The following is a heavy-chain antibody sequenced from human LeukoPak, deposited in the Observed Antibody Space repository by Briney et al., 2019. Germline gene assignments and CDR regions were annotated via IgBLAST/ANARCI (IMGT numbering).Heavy chain of an antibody. J-gene: IGHJ5*02. V-gene: IGHV1-46*01. Sequence: GASVKVSCKASGYTFTLYYIHWVRQAPGQGLEWMGMINPGGGSTNYAQKFQGRVTITRDTSTSTVYMELSSLRSEDTAVYYCARGYSYATGWFDPWGQGTLVTVSS. CDR2: INPGGGST. CDR3: ARGYSYATGWFDP. CDR1: GYTFTLYY. D-gene: IGHD5-18*01.